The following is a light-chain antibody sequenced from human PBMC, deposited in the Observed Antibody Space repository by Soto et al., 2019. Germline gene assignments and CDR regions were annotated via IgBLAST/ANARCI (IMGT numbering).Light chain of an antibody. CDR1: QNINNY. J-gene: IGKJ1*01. CDR3: QHYKMYSPWT. CDR2: DAS. V-gene: IGKV1-33*01. Sequence: DIQMTQSPSSLSASVGDRVTITCQASQNINNYLNWYQQKPGRAPKLLIYDASNLEAGVPSRFRGSGSGTDFTFTISSLQPDDFATYYCQHYKMYSPWTFGQGTKVEIK.